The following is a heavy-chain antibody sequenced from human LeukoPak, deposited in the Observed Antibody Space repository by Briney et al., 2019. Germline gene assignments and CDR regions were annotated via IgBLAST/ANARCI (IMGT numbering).Heavy chain of an antibody. CDR1: GGSFSDYY. CDR3: ASQGTTGDY. J-gene: IGHJ4*02. V-gene: IGHV4-34*01. Sequence: SETLSLTCAVYGGSFSDYYWTWIRQPPGKGLEWIGEINHSGSTNYNPSLKSRVTMSVDTSKNQFSLKLSSVTAADTAVYYCASQGTTGDYWGQGTLVTVSS. D-gene: IGHD4-11*01. CDR2: INHSGST.